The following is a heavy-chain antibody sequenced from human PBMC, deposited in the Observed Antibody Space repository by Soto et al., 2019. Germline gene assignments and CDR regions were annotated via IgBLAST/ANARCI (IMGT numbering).Heavy chain of an antibody. CDR3: ARENERWLQSAFDF. Sequence: WAQQEIGQGLEWMGGIIPIFRTANYAQKFRDRVTITADASTSTAYMELRSLRSEDTAVYYCARENERWLQSAFDFRGQG. V-gene: IGHV1-69*01. CDR2: IIPIFRTA. D-gene: IGHD6-19*01. J-gene: IGHJ4*02.